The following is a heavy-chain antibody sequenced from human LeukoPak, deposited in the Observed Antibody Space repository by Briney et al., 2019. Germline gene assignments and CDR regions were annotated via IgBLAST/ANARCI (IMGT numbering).Heavy chain of an antibody. J-gene: IGHJ4*02. CDR3: ARGGDYFDY. V-gene: IGHV3-20*04. CDR2: INWNGDST. D-gene: IGHD3-16*01. CDR1: GFTFADYG. Sequence: PGGSLRLSCAASGFTFADYGTNWVRQAPGKGLEWVSGINWNGDSTGYADSVKGRFTISRDNAKNSLYLQMNSLRAEDTALYCCARGGDYFDYWGQGTLVTVSS.